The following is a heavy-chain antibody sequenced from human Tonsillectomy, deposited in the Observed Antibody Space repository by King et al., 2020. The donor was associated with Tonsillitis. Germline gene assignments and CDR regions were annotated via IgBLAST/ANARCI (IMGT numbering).Heavy chain of an antibody. V-gene: IGHV3-49*04. J-gene: IGHJ6*02. Sequence: VQLVESGGGLVQPGRSLRLSCTASEFTFGDYAMSWVRQAPGKGLEWVGFIRSIAYGGTTEYAASVKGRLTISRDDSKSVAYLQMNSLKTEDTAVYYCTIPPCEYVWGSYRYPYYYGMDIWGQGTTVTVSS. CDR1: EFTFGDYA. CDR2: IRSIAYGGTT. CDR3: TIPPCEYVWGSYRYPYYYGMDI. D-gene: IGHD3-16*02.